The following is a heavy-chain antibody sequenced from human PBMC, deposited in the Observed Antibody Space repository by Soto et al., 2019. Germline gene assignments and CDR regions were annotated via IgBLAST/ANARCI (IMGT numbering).Heavy chain of an antibody. V-gene: IGHV1-69*01. J-gene: IGHJ6*02. CDR2: IIPIFGTA. CDR3: ARSGIPGYSSSWSTNYYYYGMDV. CDR1: GGTFSSYA. Sequence: QVQLVQSGAEVKKPGSSVKVSCKASGGTFSSYAISWVRQSPGQGHEWMGGIIPIFGTANYAQKFQGRVTITADESTSTAYMELSSLRSEDTAVYYCARSGIPGYSSSWSTNYYYYGMDVWGQGTTVTVSS. D-gene: IGHD6-13*01.